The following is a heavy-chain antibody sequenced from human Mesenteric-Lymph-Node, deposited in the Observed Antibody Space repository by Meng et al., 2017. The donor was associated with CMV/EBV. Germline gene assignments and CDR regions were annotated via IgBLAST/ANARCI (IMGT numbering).Heavy chain of an antibody. CDR3: ASFGSYDTSGYFDY. Sequence: GGSLRLSCPVSGFAFGDYEMNWVRQAPGKGPQWVSYISRSGCSIYHADSVKGRLTISGDNAKNSLYLQMNSLRAEDTAVYYCASFGSYDTSGYFDYWGQGTLVTVSS. D-gene: IGHD3-22*01. CDR1: GFAFGDYE. V-gene: IGHV3-48*03. CDR2: ISRSGCSI. J-gene: IGHJ4*02.